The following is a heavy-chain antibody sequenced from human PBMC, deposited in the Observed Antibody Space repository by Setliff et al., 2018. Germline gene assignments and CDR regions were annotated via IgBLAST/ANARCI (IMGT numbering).Heavy chain of an antibody. J-gene: IGHJ6*03. V-gene: IGHV3-64*02. CDR3: AKESANYYYYMDV. CDR2: ISSNGGST. Sequence: GGSLRLSCAASGFTFSSYAMHWVRQAPGKGLEYVSAISSNGGSTYYADSVKGRFTISRDNSKNTLYLQMGSLRAEDMAVYYCAKESANYYYYMDVWGKGTTVTVSS. CDR1: GFTFSSYA.